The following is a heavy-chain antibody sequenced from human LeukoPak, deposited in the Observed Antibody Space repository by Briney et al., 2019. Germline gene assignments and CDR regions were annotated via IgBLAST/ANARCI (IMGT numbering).Heavy chain of an antibody. CDR1: GYAFTKYG. J-gene: IGHJ3*02. D-gene: IGHD5-18*01. CDR2: ISSYNGRT. V-gene: IGHV1-18*01. CDR3: ARDLARGYSYGYNAFDI. Sequence: ASVKVSCKASGYAFTKYGISWVRQAPGQGLEWMGYISSYNGRTQFAQKFQGRLTMTTDTSTSTAYMELRSLRSDDTAVYFCARDLARGYSYGYNAFDIWGQGTMVTVSS.